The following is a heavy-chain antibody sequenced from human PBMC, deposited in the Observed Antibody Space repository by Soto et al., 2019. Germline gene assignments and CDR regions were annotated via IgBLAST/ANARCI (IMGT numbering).Heavy chain of an antibody. D-gene: IGHD3-3*01. CDR1: GFTVSRNY. J-gene: IGHJ6*03. CDR3: ARNFWSGYYYYYYYMDV. CDR2: IYSGGST. V-gene: IGHV3-66*01. Sequence: WGSLRLSCAASGFTVSRNYMSWVRQAPGKGLEWVSVIYSGGSTYYADSVKGRFTISRDNSKNTLYLQMNSLRAEDTAVYYCARNFWSGYYYYYYYMDVWGKGTTVTVSS.